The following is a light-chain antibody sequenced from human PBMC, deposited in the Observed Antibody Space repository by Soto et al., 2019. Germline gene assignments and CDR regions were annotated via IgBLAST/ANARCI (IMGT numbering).Light chain of an antibody. CDR3: KSYAGSNTYV. CDR1: KNDIGVYDF. Sequence: QYVLTQPPSASGSPGQSVTISCTGTKNDIGVYDFVSWYQHHPGKAPRLIIYEVVQRPSGVPDRFSGSKSGNTASPTVSGLQAADEADYFCKSYAGSNTYVFGSGTKVTVL. CDR2: EVV. V-gene: IGLV2-8*01. J-gene: IGLJ1*01.